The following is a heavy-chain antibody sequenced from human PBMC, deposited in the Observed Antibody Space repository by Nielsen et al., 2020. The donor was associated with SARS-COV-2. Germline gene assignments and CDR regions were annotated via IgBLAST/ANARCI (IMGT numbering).Heavy chain of an antibody. CDR1: GFTISTYG. CDR2: ISGSGGST. J-gene: IGHJ4*02. Sequence: GGSLRLSCVVSGFTISTYGMSWVRQAPGKGLEWVSAISGSGGSTYYADSVKGRFTISRDNSKNTLYLQMNSLRAEDTAVYYCAKDRNGYSSGWFDYWGQGTLVTVSS. CDR3: AKDRNGYSSGWFDY. D-gene: IGHD6-19*01. V-gene: IGHV3-23*01.